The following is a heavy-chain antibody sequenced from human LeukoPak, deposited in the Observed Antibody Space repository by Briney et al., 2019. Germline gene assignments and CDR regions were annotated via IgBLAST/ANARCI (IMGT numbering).Heavy chain of an antibody. CDR1: GFTFSSCW. J-gene: IGHJ4*02. V-gene: IGHV3-74*01. Sequence: GGSLRLSCAASGFTFSSCWMHWVRHTPGKGLVWVSRIKGDGSSTSCADSVKGRFTISRDNAKNTLYLQMSSLRAEDTAVYYCARDGYSFGHDFDYWGQGTLVTVSS. CDR3: ARDGYSFGHDFDY. CDR2: IKGDGSST. D-gene: IGHD5-18*01.